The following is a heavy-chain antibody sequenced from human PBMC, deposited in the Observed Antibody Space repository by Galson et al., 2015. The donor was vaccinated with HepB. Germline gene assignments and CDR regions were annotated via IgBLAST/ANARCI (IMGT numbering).Heavy chain of an antibody. CDR3: ARGSLVSTTYYCGMDV. CDR2: INPNSGGT. V-gene: IGHV1-2*04. J-gene: IGHJ6*02. D-gene: IGHD2-15*01. CDR1: GYTFTGYY. Sequence: SVKVSCKASGYTFTGYYMHWVRQAPGQGLEWMGWINPNSGGTNYAQKFQGWVTMTRDTSISTAYMELSRLRSDDTAVYYCARGSLVSTTYYCGMDVWGQGTTVTVSS.